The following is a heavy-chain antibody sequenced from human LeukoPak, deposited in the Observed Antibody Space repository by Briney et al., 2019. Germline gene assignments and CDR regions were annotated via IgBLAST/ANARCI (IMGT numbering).Heavy chain of an antibody. CDR3: ARDRSGFSGYDFFDY. CDR1: GFTFSSYE. V-gene: IGHV3-48*03. J-gene: IGHJ4*02. Sequence: GGSLRLSCAASGFTFSSYEMNWVRQAPGKGLEWVSYISSSGSTIYYADSVKGRFTISRDNAKNLLYLQMNSLRAEDTAVYYCARDRSGFSGYDFFDYWGQGTLVTVSS. CDR2: ISSSGSTI. D-gene: IGHD5-12*01.